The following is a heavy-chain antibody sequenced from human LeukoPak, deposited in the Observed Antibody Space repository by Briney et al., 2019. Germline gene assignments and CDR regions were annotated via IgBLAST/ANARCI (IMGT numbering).Heavy chain of an antibody. CDR1: GGSISSSNW. CDR2: IYYSGST. V-gene: IGHV4-61*01. D-gene: IGHD3-22*01. CDR3: ARARNYYDSSDYYYEGDAFDI. Sequence: SGTLSLTCAVSGGSISSSNWWSWIRQPPGKGLECIGFIYYSGSTNYNPSLKSRVTISVDTSKNQFSLKLSSVTAADTAVYYCARARNYYDSSDYYYEGDAFDIWGQGTMVTVSS. J-gene: IGHJ3*02.